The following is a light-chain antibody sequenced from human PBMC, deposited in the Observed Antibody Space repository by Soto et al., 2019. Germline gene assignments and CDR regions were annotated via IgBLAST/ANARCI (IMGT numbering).Light chain of an antibody. V-gene: IGLV2-14*01. CDR3: SSCTSGSTMV. Sequence: QSALTQPASASGSPGQSITISCTGTSSDIGGYHYVSWFQQHPGKAPKLMIYDVSNRPSGVADRFSGSKSGNTASLTISGPQAEDEEEDYCSSCTSGSTMVFGGGTKLTVL. CDR2: DVS. J-gene: IGLJ2*01. CDR1: SSDIGGYHY.